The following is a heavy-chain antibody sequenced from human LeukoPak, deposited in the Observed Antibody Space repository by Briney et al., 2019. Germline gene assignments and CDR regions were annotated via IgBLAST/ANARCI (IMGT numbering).Heavy chain of an antibody. CDR2: ISAYNGNT. J-gene: IGHJ6*03. CDR1: GYTFTSYG. Sequence: ASVKVSCKASGYTFTSYGISWARQAPGQGLEWMGRISAYNGNTNYAQKLQGRVTMTTDTSTSTAYMELRSLRSDDTAVYYCARVPSYYYYYMDVWGKGTTVTVSS. CDR3: ARVPSYYYYYMDV. V-gene: IGHV1-18*01.